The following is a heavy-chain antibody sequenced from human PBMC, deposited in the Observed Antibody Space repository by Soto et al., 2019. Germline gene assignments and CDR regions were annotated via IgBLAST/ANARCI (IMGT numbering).Heavy chain of an antibody. CDR3: SRADPTVTLSVFDP. CDR1: GFIFSSYT. D-gene: IGHD4-17*01. Sequence: QVQLVESGGGVVQPGRSLRLSCAASGFIFSSYTMHWVRQAPGKGLEWVAVISYDGRSKYYADSVKGRFTISRDNSKNTLYLQMNSLSAEDTAVYYCSRADPTVTLSVFDPWGQGTLVTVSS. V-gene: IGHV3-30-3*01. J-gene: IGHJ5*02. CDR2: ISYDGRSK.